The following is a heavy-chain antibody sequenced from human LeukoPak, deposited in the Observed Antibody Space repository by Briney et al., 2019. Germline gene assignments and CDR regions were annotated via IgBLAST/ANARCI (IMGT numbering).Heavy chain of an antibody. CDR3: ARDLSTMVRGAFDI. Sequence: GASVKVSCKASGYTFTSYGISWVRQAPGQGLEWMGWISAYNGNTNYAQKLQGRVTMTTDTSTSTAYMELRSLRSDDTAVYYCARDLSTMVRGAFDIWGQGTMVTVSS. V-gene: IGHV1-18*01. CDR2: ISAYNGNT. D-gene: IGHD3-10*01. J-gene: IGHJ3*02. CDR1: GYTFTSYG.